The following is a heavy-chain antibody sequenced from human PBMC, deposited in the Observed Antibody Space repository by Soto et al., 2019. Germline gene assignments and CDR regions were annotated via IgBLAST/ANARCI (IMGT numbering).Heavy chain of an antibody. J-gene: IGHJ5*02. V-gene: IGHV1-8*01. D-gene: IGHD3-3*01. CDR2: MNPNSGNT. Sequence: QVQLVQAGAEVKKPGASVKVSCKASGYTFTSYDINWVRQATGQGLEWMGWMNPNSGNTGYAQKFQGRVTMTRNTSISTAYMERSSLRSEDAAVYYCARAYAYYDFWSGCSRDNWFDPWGQGTRVIVSS. CDR1: GYTFTSYD. CDR3: ARAYAYYDFWSGCSRDNWFDP.